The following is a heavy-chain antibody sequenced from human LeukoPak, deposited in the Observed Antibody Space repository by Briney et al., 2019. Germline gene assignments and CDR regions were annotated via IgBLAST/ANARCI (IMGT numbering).Heavy chain of an antibody. V-gene: IGHV3-72*01. CDR2: SRNKASSYTT. D-gene: IGHD3-3*01. Sequence: GGSQRLSCAASGFKFSDHYIDWVRQAPGKGLEWVGRSRNKASSYTTEYAASVEGRFTISRDVSESSLYLQMNSLRTEDTAVYYCARVGLWGYDFWSGSPQSYYFDYWGQGTLVTVSS. J-gene: IGHJ4*02. CDR3: ARVGLWGYDFWSGSPQSYYFDY. CDR1: GFKFSDHY.